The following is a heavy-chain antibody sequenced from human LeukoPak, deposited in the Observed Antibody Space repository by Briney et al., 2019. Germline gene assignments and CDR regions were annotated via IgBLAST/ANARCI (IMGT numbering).Heavy chain of an antibody. J-gene: IGHJ4*02. CDR3: ARGSRNYNNYEGADY. Sequence: PSETLSLTCAVYGGAFSGYYWSWIRQPPGKGLEWIGEINHSGDTKYNPSLKSRVSMSVDASKDQFSLKLTSLTAADTAAYYCARGSRNYNNYEGADYWGQGTLVTVSS. D-gene: IGHD4-11*01. V-gene: IGHV4-34*01. CDR1: GGAFSGYY. CDR2: INHSGDT.